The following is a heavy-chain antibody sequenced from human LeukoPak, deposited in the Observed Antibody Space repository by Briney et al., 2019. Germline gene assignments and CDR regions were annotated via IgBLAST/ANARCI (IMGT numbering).Heavy chain of an antibody. V-gene: IGHV2-26*01. CDR3: ARIHSYYYDASGSYFASYFDF. J-gene: IGHJ2*01. CDR2: IFSNDEK. D-gene: IGHD3-22*01. CDR1: GFSLSTPRMG. Sequence: SGPVLVKPIETLTLTCTVSGFSLSTPRMGVSWIRQPPGKALEWVAHIFSNDEKSYNTSLKSRLALSRDTSKGQVVLTITNMDPVDTGTYYCARIHSYYYDASGSYFASYFDFWGRGTLVSVSS.